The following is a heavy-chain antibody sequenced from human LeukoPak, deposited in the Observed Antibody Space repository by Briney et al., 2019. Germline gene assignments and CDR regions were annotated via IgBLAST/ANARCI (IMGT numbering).Heavy chain of an antibody. J-gene: IGHJ4*02. CDR1: GFTFSSYS. CDR3: ARDVYSTPRD. V-gene: IGHV3-48*01. D-gene: IGHD4-11*01. Sequence: QSGGSLRLSCAASGFTFSSYSMNWVRQAPGKGLEWVSYISSSSSTIYYADSVKGRFTISRDNAKNSLYLQMNSLRAEDTAVYYCARDVYSTPRDWGQGTLVTVSS. CDR2: ISSSSSTI.